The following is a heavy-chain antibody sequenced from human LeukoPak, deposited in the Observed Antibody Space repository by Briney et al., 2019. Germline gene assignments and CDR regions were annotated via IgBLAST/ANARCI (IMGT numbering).Heavy chain of an antibody. CDR3: ARRCSSNSCPFDY. D-gene: IGHD2-2*01. J-gene: IGHJ4*02. CDR2: IDPSDSYT. Sequence: GVSLKISCKGSGYSFTSYWISWVRQMPGKGLEWMGRIDPSDSYTNYSPSFQGHVTLSADKSISTAYLQWSSLKASDTAMYYCARRCSSNSCPFDYWGQGTLVTVSS. CDR1: GYSFTSYW. V-gene: IGHV5-10-1*01.